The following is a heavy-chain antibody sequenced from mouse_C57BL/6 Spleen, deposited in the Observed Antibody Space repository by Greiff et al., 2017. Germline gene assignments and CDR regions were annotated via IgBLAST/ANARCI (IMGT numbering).Heavy chain of an antibody. CDR3: ARSAVVGRCDV. D-gene: IGHD1-1*01. CDR2: IWPGGGT. V-gene: IGHV2-9-1*01. Sequence: VQLQQSGPGLVAPSQSLSITCTVSGFSLTSYAISWVRQPPGKGLEWLGVIWPGGGTNYNSALKSRLSISKDNSKSEVFLKINSLQTDDTARYDCARSAVVGRCDVGGTGTTVTVSS. CDR1: GFSLTSYA. J-gene: IGHJ1*03.